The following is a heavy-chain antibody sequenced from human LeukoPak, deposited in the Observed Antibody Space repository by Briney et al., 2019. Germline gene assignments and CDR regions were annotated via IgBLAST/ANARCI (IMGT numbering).Heavy chain of an antibody. Sequence: GGSLRLSCAASGFTFSSYEVNWVRQAPGKGLEWVSYISSSGSTIHYADSVKGRFTISRDNAKNSLYLQMNSLRAEDTAVYYCARNLGSEYYYDSSGYYYDYWGQGTLVTVSS. CDR2: ISSSGSTI. V-gene: IGHV3-48*03. CDR3: ARNLGSEYYYDSSGYYYDY. CDR1: GFTFSSYE. D-gene: IGHD3-22*01. J-gene: IGHJ4*02.